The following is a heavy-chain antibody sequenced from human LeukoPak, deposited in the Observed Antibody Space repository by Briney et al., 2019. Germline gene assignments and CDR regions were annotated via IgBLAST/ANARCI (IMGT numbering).Heavy chain of an antibody. V-gene: IGHV4-30-2*01. CDR1: GGSISSGGYY. J-gene: IGHJ3*02. CDR3: ARDPHFGVVIINDAFDI. D-gene: IGHD3-3*01. Sequence: TSETLSLTCTVSGGSISSGGYYWSWIRQPPGKGLEWIGYIYHSGSTYYNPSLKSRVTISVDRFKNQFSLKLSSVTAADTAVYYCARDPHFGVVIINDAFDIWGQGTMVTVSS. CDR2: IYHSGST.